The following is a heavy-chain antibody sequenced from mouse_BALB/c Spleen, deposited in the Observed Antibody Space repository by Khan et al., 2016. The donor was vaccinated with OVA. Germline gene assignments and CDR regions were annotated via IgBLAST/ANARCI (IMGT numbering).Heavy chain of an antibody. CDR3: ARSLITTWYFEV. Sequence: EVELVESGGGLVQPGGSRKLSCAASGFTFSSFGMHWVRQAPEKGLEWVAYISSGSANIYYADIVKGRFTFSRHNSKNTLFLQMTSLRSEDTSMYYCARSLITTWYFEVWGAGTTVTVSS. CDR2: ISSGSANI. J-gene: IGHJ1*01. D-gene: IGHD2-4*01. V-gene: IGHV5-17*02. CDR1: GFTFSSFG.